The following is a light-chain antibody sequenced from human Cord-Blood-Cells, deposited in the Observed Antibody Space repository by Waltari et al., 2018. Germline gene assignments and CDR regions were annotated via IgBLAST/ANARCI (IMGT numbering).Light chain of an antibody. CDR1: KLGDKY. CDR2: QDS. J-gene: IGLJ2*01. CDR3: QAWDSSPVV. Sequence: SYELTQPPSVSVSPGQTASITCSGDKLGDKYACWYQQKPGQSPVLVIYQDSKRPSGIPERFSGSNSGNTATLTISGTRAMDEADYYCQAWDSSPVVFGGGTKLTVL. V-gene: IGLV3-1*01.